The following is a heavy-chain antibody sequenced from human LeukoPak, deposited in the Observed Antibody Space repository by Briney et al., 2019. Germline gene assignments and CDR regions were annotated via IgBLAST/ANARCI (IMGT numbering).Heavy chain of an antibody. CDR2: VYYTGAS. V-gene: IGHV4-39*07. CDR3: ARAVAGPAEYFQH. Sequence: SETLSLTCTVSGGSISSSSYYWGWIRQPPGKGLEWIGSVYYTGASYYNPSLKSRVTISIDTSKKHFSLKLTSVTAADTAVYYCARAVAGPAEYFQHWGQGTLVTVSS. J-gene: IGHJ1*01. D-gene: IGHD6-19*01. CDR1: GGSISSSSYY.